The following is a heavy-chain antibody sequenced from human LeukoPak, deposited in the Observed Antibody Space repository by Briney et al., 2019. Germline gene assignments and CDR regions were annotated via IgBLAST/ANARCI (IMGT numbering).Heavy chain of an antibody. CDR1: GFTFISFE. CDR3: ARGPPRGKYYYMDV. Sequence: GGSLRLSFPASGFTFISFEMHWVRHPTGRGLEWVSTIGTASDPYYPGSVEGRFTLSRDNAKNSLYLQMNSLTAGDTAVYYCARGPPRGKYYYMDVWGKGTTVTVSS. D-gene: IGHD1-1*01. V-gene: IGHV3-13*05. J-gene: IGHJ6*03. CDR2: IGTASDP.